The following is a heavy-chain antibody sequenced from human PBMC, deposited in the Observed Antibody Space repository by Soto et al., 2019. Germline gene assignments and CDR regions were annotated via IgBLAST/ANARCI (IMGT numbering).Heavy chain of an antibody. CDR2: ISYDGSNK. CDR1: GFTFSSYA. CDR3: ARPSIVLMVYGGAFDI. Sequence: QVQLVESGGGVVQPGRSLRLSCAASGFTFSSYAMHWVRQAPGKGLEWVAVISYDGSNKYYADSVKGRFTISRDNSKNTLYLQMNRLRAEDTAVYYCARPSIVLMVYGGAFDIWGQGTMVTVSS. V-gene: IGHV3-30-3*01. D-gene: IGHD2-8*01. J-gene: IGHJ3*02.